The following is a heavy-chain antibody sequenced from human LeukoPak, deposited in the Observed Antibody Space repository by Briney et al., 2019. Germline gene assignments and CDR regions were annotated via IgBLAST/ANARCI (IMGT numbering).Heavy chain of an antibody. CDR2: IWYDGSNK. J-gene: IGHJ4*02. CDR3: ARDKSKAMVIDY. D-gene: IGHD5-18*01. V-gene: IGHV3-33*01. CDR1: RFTFSSYG. Sequence: GGSLRLSCAASRFTFSSYGMHWVREAPGTGVEWGAVIWYDGSNKYYADSVKGRFTISRDNSKNTLYLQMNSLRAEDTAVYYCARDKSKAMVIDYWGQGTLVTVSS.